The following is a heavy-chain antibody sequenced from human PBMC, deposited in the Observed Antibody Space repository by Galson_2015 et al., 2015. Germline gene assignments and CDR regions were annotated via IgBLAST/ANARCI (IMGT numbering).Heavy chain of an antibody. J-gene: IGHJ4*02. CDR1: GFSFSSYS. Sequence: SLRLSCAASGFSFSSYSMNWVRQAPGKALEWVSYISSNSLTTHYADSVKGRFTISRDNSKNTLYLQMNSLRAEDTAVYYCARDPQDNSGWSCYFDYWGQGTLVTVSS. V-gene: IGHV3-48*01. CDR2: ISSNSLTT. CDR3: ARDPQDNSGWSCYFDY. D-gene: IGHD6-19*01.